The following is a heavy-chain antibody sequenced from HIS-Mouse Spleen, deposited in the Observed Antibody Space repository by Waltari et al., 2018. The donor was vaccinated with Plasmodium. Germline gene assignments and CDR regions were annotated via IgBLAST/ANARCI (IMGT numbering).Heavy chain of an antibody. Sequence: QLQLQESGPGLVKPSETLSLTCTVSGGSISSSSYYWGWIRQPPGKGLEWIGSIYYSGSTYYNPSLKSRVTISVDTSKNQFSLKLSSVTAADTAVYYCARDQKYSSSSRSLYYFDYWGQGTLVTVSS. CDR1: GGSISSSSYY. CDR3: ARDQKYSSSSRSLYYFDY. CDR2: IYYSGST. V-gene: IGHV4-39*07. J-gene: IGHJ4*02. D-gene: IGHD6-6*01.